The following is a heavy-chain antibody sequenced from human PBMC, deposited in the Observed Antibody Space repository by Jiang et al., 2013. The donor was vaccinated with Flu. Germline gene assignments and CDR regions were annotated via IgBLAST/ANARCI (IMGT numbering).Heavy chain of an antibody. J-gene: IGHJ4*02. V-gene: IGHV4-39*01. CDR1: GGSISSTNSY. CDR2: FYYTGST. D-gene: IGHD2/OR15-2a*01. CDR3: ARGPSYYASDLQGPFDY. Sequence: LLKPSETLSLTCTVSGGSISSTNSYWGWIRQSPGRAWSGWGFYYTGSTYYNPSLRSLVTISVDTSKNQFSLELTSVTAADTAVYYCARGPSYYASDLQGPFDYWGQGTLVAVSS.